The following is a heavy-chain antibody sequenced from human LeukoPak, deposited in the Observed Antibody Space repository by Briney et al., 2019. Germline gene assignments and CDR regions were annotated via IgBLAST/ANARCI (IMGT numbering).Heavy chain of an antibody. CDR1: GFTFDDYG. V-gene: IGHV3-20*04. CDR2: INWNGGST. D-gene: IGHD3-10*01. Sequence: VGSLRLSCAASGFTFDDYGMSWVRQAPGKGLEWVSGINWNGGSTGYADSVKGRFTISRDNAKNSLYLQMNSLRAEDTALYYCARDLGSGSYDIYMDVWGKGTTVTVSS. CDR3: ARDLGSGSYDIYMDV. J-gene: IGHJ6*03.